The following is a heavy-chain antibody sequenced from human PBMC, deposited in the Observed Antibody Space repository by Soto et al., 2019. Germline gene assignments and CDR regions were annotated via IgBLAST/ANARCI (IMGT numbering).Heavy chain of an antibody. D-gene: IGHD1-26*01. CDR3: ARPRPYSGSYSYYYYYGMDV. CDR1: GGTFSSYA. CDR2: IIPIFGTA. V-gene: IGHV1-69*13. Sequence: SVKVSCKASGGTFSSYAISWVRQAPGQGLEWMGGIIPIFGTANYAQKFQGRVTITADESTSTAYMELSSLRSEDTAVYYCARPRPYSGSYSYYYYYGMDVWGQGTTVTVSS. J-gene: IGHJ6*02.